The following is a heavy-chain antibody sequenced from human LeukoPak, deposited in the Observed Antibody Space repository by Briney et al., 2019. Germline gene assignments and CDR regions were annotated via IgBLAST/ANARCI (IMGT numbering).Heavy chain of an antibody. CDR3: AREYLSGSFRY. J-gene: IGHJ4*02. V-gene: IGHV3-66*01. CDR1: GFTVSSNY. CDR2: IYSGGST. D-gene: IGHD3-16*02. Sequence: GGSLRLPCAASGFTVSSNYMSWVRQAPGKGLERVSVIYSGGSTYYADSVKGRFTISRDNSKNTLYLQMNSLRAEDTAVYYCAREYLSGSFRYWGQGTLVTVSS.